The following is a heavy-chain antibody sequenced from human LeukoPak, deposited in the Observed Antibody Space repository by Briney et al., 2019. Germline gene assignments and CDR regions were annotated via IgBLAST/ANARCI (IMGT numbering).Heavy chain of an antibody. CDR3: AKGCLGGGNCFFFQH. CDR1: GFTFDNYG. V-gene: IGHV3-30*18. CDR2: ISSDGATQ. Sequence: GMSLRLSCAASGFTFDNYGMHWVRQAPGKGLEWVADISSDGATQYYADSVKGRFTISRDNSKNTLNLQMNSLGPGDTAVYYCAKGCLGGGNCFFFQHWGQGTLVTVSS. J-gene: IGHJ1*01. D-gene: IGHD2-15*01.